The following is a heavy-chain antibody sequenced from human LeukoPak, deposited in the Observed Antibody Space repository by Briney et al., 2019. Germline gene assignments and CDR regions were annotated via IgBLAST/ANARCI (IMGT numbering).Heavy chain of an antibody. CDR2: LNPRSGGT. J-gene: IGHJ6*02. CDR1: GYTFTDYY. CDR3: ARGAAAGAGKYYGMDA. Sequence: ASVKVSCKVSGYTFTDYYIHWVRQAPGQGLEWMGRLNPRSGGTNYTQKFQGRVTMTRETSISTAYMELSRLRSDDTAVYYCARGAAAGAGKYYGMDAWGQGTTVAVSS. D-gene: IGHD6-13*01. V-gene: IGHV1-2*06.